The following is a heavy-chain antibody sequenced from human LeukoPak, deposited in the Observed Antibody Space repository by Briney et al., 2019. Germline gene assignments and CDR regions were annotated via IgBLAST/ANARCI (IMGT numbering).Heavy chain of an antibody. J-gene: IGHJ4*02. CDR2: IYYSGST. V-gene: IGHV4-59*08. CDR1: GGSISSYY. Sequence: SETLSLTCTVSGGSISSYYWSWIRQPPGKGLEWIGYIYYSGSTNYNPSLKSRVTISVDTSKNQFSLKLSSVTAADTAVYYCARHVYSFDWLFYYYFDYWGQGTLVTVSS. D-gene: IGHD3-9*01. CDR3: ARHVYSFDWLFYYYFDY.